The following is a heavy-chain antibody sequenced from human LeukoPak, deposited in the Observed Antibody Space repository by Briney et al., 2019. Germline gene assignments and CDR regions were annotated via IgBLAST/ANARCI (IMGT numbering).Heavy chain of an antibody. CDR3: AKEGVAARPIDDY. CDR1: GFIFSSYG. Sequence: GGSLRLSCAASGFIFSSYGMHWVRQAPGKGLEWVAFIRYDGSNKYYADSVKGRFTISRDNSKNTLYLQMNSLGAEDTAVYYCAKEGVAARPIDDYWGQGTMVTVSS. V-gene: IGHV3-30*02. J-gene: IGHJ4*02. CDR2: IRYDGSNK. D-gene: IGHD6-6*01.